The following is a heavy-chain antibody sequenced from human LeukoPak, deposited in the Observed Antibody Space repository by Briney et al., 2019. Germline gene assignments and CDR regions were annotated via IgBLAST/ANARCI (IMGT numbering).Heavy chain of an antibody. V-gene: IGHV3-23*01. J-gene: IGHJ4*02. CDR1: VFIFSVTT. D-gene: IGHD5-12*01. CDR3: ATKLGSGYDYVY. Sequence: GGSLRLSCAPPVFIFSVTTMSWVRQAPGKGLEWVSAISGSGGSTFYAVSVRGRFTISRDNSKNTLYLQMNSLRAEGTAVYYCATKLGSGYDYVYWGQGTLVTVSS. CDR2: ISGSGGST.